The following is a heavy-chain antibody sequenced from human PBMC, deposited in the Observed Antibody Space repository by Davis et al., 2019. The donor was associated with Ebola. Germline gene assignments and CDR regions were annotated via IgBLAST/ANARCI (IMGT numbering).Heavy chain of an antibody. J-gene: IGHJ3*02. CDR1: GYTYTNYY. CDR3: TTPGGQDSGYDVFDI. D-gene: IGHD5-12*01. V-gene: IGHV1-46*03. Sequence: AASVHVSCKASGYTYTNYYMHWVRQAPGQGLEWMGMINPTDGRTIYAQKFQGRVTVTRDTSTTTVYMDLSSLRSEDTALYYCTTPGGQDSGYDVFDIWGQGTMVTVSS. CDR2: INPTDGRT.